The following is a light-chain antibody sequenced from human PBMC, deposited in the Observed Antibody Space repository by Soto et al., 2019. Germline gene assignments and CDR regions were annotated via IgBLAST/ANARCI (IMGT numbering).Light chain of an antibody. CDR1: QGLTTT. CDR3: QQYNTWPRT. J-gene: IGKJ1*01. Sequence: EIVMTQSPATLSVSPGEGATLSCRASQGLTTTLAWYQQTPGQAPRLLNYGASTRATGIPARFSGSGSGTEFTLTISSLQSEDFAVYYCQQYNTWPRTFGQGTKLDSK. V-gene: IGKV3-15*01. CDR2: GAS.